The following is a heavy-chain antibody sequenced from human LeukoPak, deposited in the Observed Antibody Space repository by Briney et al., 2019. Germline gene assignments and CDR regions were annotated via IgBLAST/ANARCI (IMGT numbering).Heavy chain of an antibody. J-gene: IGHJ4*02. CDR2: VYPGDSDT. Sequence: GESLKISCKGFGYSFTNYWIAWVRQMPGKGLECMGIVYPGDSDTTYSPSFQGQVTISVDKSISTAYLQWSSLEASDTAMYYCARRITIFGDQVDYFDYWAREPWSPSPQ. CDR1: GYSFTNYW. V-gene: IGHV5-51*01. CDR3: ARRITIFGDQVDYFDY. D-gene: IGHD3-3*01.